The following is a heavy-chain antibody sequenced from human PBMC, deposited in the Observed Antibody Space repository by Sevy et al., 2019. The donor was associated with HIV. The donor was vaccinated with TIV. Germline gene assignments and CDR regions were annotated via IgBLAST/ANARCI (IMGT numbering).Heavy chain of an antibody. CDR3: ARESYDFWTGAVYYDYGMDV. J-gene: IGHJ6*02. CDR2: INPQSGAT. V-gene: IGHV1-2*02. CDR1: GYSFSDSGYY. Sequence: ASVKVSCKASGYSFSDSGYYVHRVRQAPGQGLEWMGWINPQSGATKYEQKFQGRVTMTRDTSVSTANMELTRLTSDDTAVSYCARESYDFWTGAVYYDYGMDVWGQGTWVTVSS. D-gene: IGHD3-3*01.